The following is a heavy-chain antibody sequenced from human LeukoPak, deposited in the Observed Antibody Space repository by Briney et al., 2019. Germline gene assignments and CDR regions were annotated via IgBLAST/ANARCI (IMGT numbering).Heavy chain of an antibody. V-gene: IGHV1-46*01. CDR3: ASVCSSTSCHTDGDY. CDR1: GYTFTSYY. J-gene: IGHJ4*02. Sequence: ASVKVSCKASGYTFTSYYMHWVRQAPGQGLEWMGIINPSGGSTSYAQKFQGRVTMTRDTSTSTVYMELSSLRSEDTAVYYCASVCSSTSCHTDGDYWGQGTLVTVSS. CDR2: INPSGGST. D-gene: IGHD2-2*02.